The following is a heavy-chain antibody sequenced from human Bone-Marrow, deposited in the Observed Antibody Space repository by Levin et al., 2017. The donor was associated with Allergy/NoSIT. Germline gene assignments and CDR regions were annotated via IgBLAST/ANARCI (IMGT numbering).Heavy chain of an antibody. CDR3: VKDVGWTVAGGFDH. Sequence: GGSLRLSCAASGFSFEGFAMHWVRRAPGKGLEWVSGMIWNIGNIGYAHSVKGRFTISRDNAKNLLYLQMNSLRVDDTAVYYCVKDVGWTVAGGFDHWGQGTQVTVSS. J-gene: IGHJ4*02. D-gene: IGHD6-19*01. CDR1: GFSFEGFA. V-gene: IGHV3-9*01. CDR2: MIWNIGNI.